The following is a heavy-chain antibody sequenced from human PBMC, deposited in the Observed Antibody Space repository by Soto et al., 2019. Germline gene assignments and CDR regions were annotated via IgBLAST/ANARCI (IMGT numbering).Heavy chain of an antibody. CDR3: ARARQRDTGRGLDV. V-gene: IGHV4-59*01. CDR1: GDSINNYF. Sequence: QVQLQESGPGLVKPSETMSLTCTISGDSINNYFWNWIRQTPGKGLEWIGYISYSGSTSYNPSLQSRVTISSDTSKTHFALKLSSVTAADTAVYYWARARQRDTGRGLDVWGQGTTVTVSS. J-gene: IGHJ6*02. D-gene: IGHD5-18*01. CDR2: ISYSGST.